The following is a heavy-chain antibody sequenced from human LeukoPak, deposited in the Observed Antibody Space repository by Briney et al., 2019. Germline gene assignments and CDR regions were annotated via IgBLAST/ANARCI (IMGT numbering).Heavy chain of an antibody. CDR3: ARVLSDGRYYYYYMDV. CDR2: IYSGGST. CDR1: GFTVSSNY. J-gene: IGHJ6*03. D-gene: IGHD1-26*01. V-gene: IGHV3-53*01. Sequence: PGGSLRLSCAASGFTVSSNYMSWVRQAPGKGLEWVSVIYSGGSTYYADSVKGRFTISRDNSKNTLYLQMNSLRAEDTAVYYCARVLSDGRYYYYYMDVWGKGTTVTISS.